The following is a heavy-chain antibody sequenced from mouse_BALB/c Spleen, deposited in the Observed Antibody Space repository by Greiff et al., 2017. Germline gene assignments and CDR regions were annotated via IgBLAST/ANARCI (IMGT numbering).Heavy chain of an antibody. D-gene: IGHD4-1*01. V-gene: IGHV1-54*01. CDR1: GYAFTNYL. CDR3: ARGWDGY. CDR2: INPGSGGT. Sequence: QVQLQQSGAELVRPGTSVKVSCKASGYAFTNYLIEWVKQRPGQGLEWIGVINPGSGGTNYNEKFKGKATLTADKSSSTAYMQLSSLTSDDSAVYFCARGWDGYWGQGTTLTVSS. J-gene: IGHJ2*01.